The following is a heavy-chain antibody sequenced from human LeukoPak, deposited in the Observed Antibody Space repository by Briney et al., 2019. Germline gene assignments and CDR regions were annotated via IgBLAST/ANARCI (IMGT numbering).Heavy chain of an antibody. CDR1: GYTFTSYG. D-gene: IGHD3-10*01. CDR3: ARERALWFGELRTDY. Sequence: ALVKLSCKASGYTFTSYGISWVRQAPGQGLEWMGWISAYNGNTNYAQKLQGRVTMTTDTSTSTAYMELRSLRSDDTAVYYCARERALWFGELRTDYWGQGTLVTVSS. V-gene: IGHV1-18*01. J-gene: IGHJ4*02. CDR2: ISAYNGNT.